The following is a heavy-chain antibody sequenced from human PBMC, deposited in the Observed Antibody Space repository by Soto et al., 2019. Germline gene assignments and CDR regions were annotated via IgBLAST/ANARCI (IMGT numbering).Heavy chain of an antibody. D-gene: IGHD3-10*01. V-gene: IGHV4-61*08. CDR1: GGSISSGDYY. CDR2: IYYSGST. CDR3: ARVWGGGFDF. Sequence: TSETLSLTCTVSGGSISSGDYYWSWIRQPPGKGLEWIGYIYYSGSTNYNPSLKSRVTISVDTSKNQFSLKLSSVTAADTAVYYCARVWGGGFDFWGQGTMVTVSS. J-gene: IGHJ3*01.